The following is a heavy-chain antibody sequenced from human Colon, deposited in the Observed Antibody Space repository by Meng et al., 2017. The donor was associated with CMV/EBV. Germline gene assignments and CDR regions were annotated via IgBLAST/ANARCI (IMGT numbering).Heavy chain of an antibody. CDR1: GGSISSRTYY. V-gene: IGHV4-39*07. CDR3: ATDYGDYYFDR. J-gene: IGHJ4*02. D-gene: IGHD4-17*01. Sequence: QVKLKESGPGLVKPSETLSLTCTVSGGSISSRTYYWGWIRQTPGKGLEWIGNIYYSGYTYYNPSLKSRLTISVDTSKNQFSLKLTSVTAADTAVYYCATDYGDYYFDRWGQGTLVTVSS. CDR2: IYYSGYT.